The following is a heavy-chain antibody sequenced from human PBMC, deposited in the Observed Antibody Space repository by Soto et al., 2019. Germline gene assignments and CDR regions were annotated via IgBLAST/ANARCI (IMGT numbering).Heavy chain of an antibody. CDR3: ASRGGGCYCCYDY. CDR2: IYHSGST. V-gene: IGHV4-38-2*01. D-gene: IGHD2-15*01. Sequence: SETLSLTCAVSGYSISSGYYWGWIRQPPGKGLEWIGRIYHSGSTYYNPSLKSRVTISVDTSKNQFSLKLSSVTAPDTAVYYCASRGGGCYCCYDYLRRGTRGTVSS. CDR1: GYSISSGYY. J-gene: IGHJ4*02.